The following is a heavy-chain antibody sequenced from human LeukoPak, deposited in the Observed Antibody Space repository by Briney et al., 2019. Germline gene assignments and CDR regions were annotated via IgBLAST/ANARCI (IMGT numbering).Heavy chain of an antibody. CDR2: IRSKAYGGTT. V-gene: IGHV3-49*04. CDR3: TRNSIVGATVHWFDY. D-gene: IGHD1-26*01. J-gene: IGHJ4*02. CDR1: GFTVSSNY. Sequence: GGSLRLSCAASGFTVSSNYMSWVRQAPGKGLEWVGFIRSKAYGGTTEYAASVKGRFTISRDDSKSIAYLQMNSLKTEDTAVYYCTRNSIVGATVHWFDYWGQGTLVTVSS.